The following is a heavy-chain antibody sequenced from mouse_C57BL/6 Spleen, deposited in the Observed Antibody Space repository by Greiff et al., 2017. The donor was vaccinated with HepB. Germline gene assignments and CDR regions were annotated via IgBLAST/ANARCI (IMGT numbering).Heavy chain of an antibody. CDR3: ARSDHAMDY. J-gene: IGHJ4*01. CDR2: IYPSDSET. CDR1: GYTFTSYW. Sequence: QVQLQQSGAELVRPGSSVKLSCKASGYTFTSYWMDWVKQRPGQGLEWIGNIYPSDSETHYNQKFKDKATLTVDKSSSAAYMQLSSLTSEDSAVYYCARSDHAMDYWGQGTSVTVSS. V-gene: IGHV1-61*01.